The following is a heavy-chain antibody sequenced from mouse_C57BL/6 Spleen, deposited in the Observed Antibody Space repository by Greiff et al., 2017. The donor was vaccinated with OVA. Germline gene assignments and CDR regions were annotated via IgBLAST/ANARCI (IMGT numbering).Heavy chain of an antibody. D-gene: IGHD2-2*01. CDR3: ARKYGYTWFAY. Sequence: VQLQQPGAELAKPGASVKLSCKASGYTFTSYWMQWVKQRPGQGLEWIGEIDPSDSYTNYNQKFKGKATLTVDTSSSTAYMQLSSLTSEDSAVYYCARKYGYTWFAYWGQGTLVTVSA. J-gene: IGHJ3*01. CDR2: IDPSDSYT. V-gene: IGHV1-50*01. CDR1: GYTFTSYW.